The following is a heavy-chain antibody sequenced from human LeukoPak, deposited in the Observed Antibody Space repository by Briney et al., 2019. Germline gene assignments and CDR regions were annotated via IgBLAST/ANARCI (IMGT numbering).Heavy chain of an antibody. J-gene: IGHJ3*02. D-gene: IGHD1-1*01. V-gene: IGHV3-66*01. CDR2: LYPSGSA. CDR3: ARSKLERGAFDI. Sequence: GGSLRLSCAASGLTVSDNFMTWVRQSPGRGLEWVSVLYPSGSAHYADSVMGRFTISRDNSKNTLDLQMNSLRAEDTAIFFCARSKLERGAFDIWGLGTMVTVSS. CDR1: GLTVSDNF.